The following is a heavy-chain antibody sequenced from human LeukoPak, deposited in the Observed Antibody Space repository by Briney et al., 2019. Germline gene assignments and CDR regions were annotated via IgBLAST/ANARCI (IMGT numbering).Heavy chain of an antibody. CDR2: INSGGST. D-gene: IGHD6-13*01. V-gene: IGHV3-66*01. CDR3: ATTSLPGYINAFDI. J-gene: IGHJ3*02. Sequence: PGGSLRLSCAASGFTFDDYAMHWVRQAPGKGLEWVSVINSGGSTYYADSVKGRFTISRDNSKNTLYLQMNSLRDEDTAVYYCATTSLPGYINAFDIWGQGTMVTVSS. CDR1: GFTFDDYA.